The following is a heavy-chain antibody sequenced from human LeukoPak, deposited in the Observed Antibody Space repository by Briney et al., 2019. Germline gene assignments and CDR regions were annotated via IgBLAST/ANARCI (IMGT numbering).Heavy chain of an antibody. J-gene: IGHJ4*02. CDR3: AKDPRELWFGEDY. V-gene: IGHV3-23*01. D-gene: IGHD3-10*01. CDR1: GFTFSSYA. CDR2: ISGSGGNT. Sequence: GGSLGLSCAASGFTFSSYAMSWVRQAPGKGLEWVSAISGSGGNTYYADSVKGRFTISRDKPKNTLYLQMNSLRAEDTTVYYCAKDPRELWFGEDYWGQGTLVTVSS.